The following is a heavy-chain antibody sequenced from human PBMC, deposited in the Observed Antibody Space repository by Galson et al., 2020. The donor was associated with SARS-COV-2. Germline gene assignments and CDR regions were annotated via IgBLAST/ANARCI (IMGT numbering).Heavy chain of an antibody. CDR3: ARVTISSSWYFDY. V-gene: IGHV4-31*03. CDR2: IYYSGST. J-gene: IGHJ4*02. CDR1: GGSISSGGYY. D-gene: IGHD6-13*01. Sequence: SETLSLTCTVSGGSISSGGYYWSWIRQHPGKGLEWVGYIYYSGSTYNNPSLKSRVTISVDTSKNQFSLKLSSVTAADTAVYYCARVTISSSWYFDYWGQGTLVTVSS.